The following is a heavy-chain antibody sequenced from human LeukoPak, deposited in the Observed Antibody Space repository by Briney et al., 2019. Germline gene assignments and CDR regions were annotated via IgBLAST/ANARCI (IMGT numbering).Heavy chain of an antibody. J-gene: IGHJ5*02. CDR2: IYYSGST. D-gene: IGHD4-17*01. V-gene: IGHV4-30-4*01. CDR1: GGSISSGDYY. CDR3: ASVTTTDGFDP. Sequence: SQTLSLTCTVSGGSISSGDYYWSWIRQPPGKGLEWIGYIYYSGSTYYNPSLKSRVTISVDTSKNQFSLKLRSVTAADTAVYYCASVTTTDGFDPWGQGTLVTVSS.